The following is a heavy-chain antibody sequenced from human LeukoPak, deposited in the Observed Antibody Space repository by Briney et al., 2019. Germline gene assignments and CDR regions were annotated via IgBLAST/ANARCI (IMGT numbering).Heavy chain of an antibody. CDR1: GGSISSYY. V-gene: IGHV4-59*12. D-gene: IGHD3-10*01. CDR3: ARDAKYYYGSRTYFFFEY. CDR2: IYYSGRT. J-gene: IGHJ4*02. Sequence: SETLSLTCTVSGGSISSYYWSWIRQPPGKGLEWIGYIYYSGRTNYNPSLKSRVTMSIDTSKNQFSLKLSSVIAADTAIYYCARDAKYYYGSRTYFFFEYWGQGTLLSVSS.